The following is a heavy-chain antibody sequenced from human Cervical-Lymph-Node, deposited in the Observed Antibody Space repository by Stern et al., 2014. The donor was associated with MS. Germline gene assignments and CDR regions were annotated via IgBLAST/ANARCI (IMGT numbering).Heavy chain of an antibody. D-gene: IGHD6-13*01. J-gene: IGHJ4*02. CDR3: ASAYSSSHYYFDY. CDR1: GFSFSRYA. V-gene: IGHV3-33*01. CDR2: IWYDGSNQ. Sequence: VQLVGSGGCVVQPGRSLRLYCAASGFSFSRYAMHWVRQAAGKGLEWVALIWYDGSNQYYAASVTGRFTITRENFKNTLYLQMNSLRAEDTAVYYCASAYSSSHYYFDYWGQGTLVTVSS.